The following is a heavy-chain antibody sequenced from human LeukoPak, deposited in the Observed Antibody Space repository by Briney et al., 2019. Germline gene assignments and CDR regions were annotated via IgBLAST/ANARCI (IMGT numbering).Heavy chain of an antibody. Sequence: SETLSLTCTVSGGSISSGGYYWSWIRQHPGKGLEWIGYIYYSGSTYYNPSLKSRVTISVDTSKNQFSLKLSSVTAADTAVYYCARRPGSSPSIPFDYWGQGTLVTVSS. CDR3: ARRPGSSPSIPFDY. J-gene: IGHJ4*02. CDR1: GGSISSGGYY. CDR2: IYYSGST. V-gene: IGHV4-31*03. D-gene: IGHD6-6*01.